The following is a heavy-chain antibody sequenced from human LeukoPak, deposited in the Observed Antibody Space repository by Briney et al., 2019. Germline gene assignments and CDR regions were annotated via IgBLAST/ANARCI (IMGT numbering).Heavy chain of an antibody. CDR1: GGSFSGYY. CDR2: IDHSGST. CDR3: ARGLGASDY. V-gene: IGHV4-34*01. J-gene: IGHJ4*02. Sequence: SETLSPTCAVYGGSFSGYYWSWIRQPPGKGLEWIGEIDHSGSTNYNPSLKSRVTMSVDTSKNQFSLNLSSVTAADTAVYYCARGLGASDYWGQGTLVTVSS. D-gene: IGHD4-17*01.